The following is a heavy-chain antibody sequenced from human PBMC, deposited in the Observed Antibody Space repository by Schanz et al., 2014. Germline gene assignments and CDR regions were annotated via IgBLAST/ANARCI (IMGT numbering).Heavy chain of an antibody. Sequence: EVQLLESGGGLVKPGGSLRLSCSASGFTFSSYWMHWVRQVPGKGLEWVSAISGSGGSTYYADSVKGRFTISRDNSKNTLYLQMNSLRAEDTALYYCARDRRNADLDYWGQGTLVTVSS. CDR2: ISGSGGST. J-gene: IGHJ4*02. CDR1: GFTFSSYW. D-gene: IGHD1-1*01. V-gene: IGHV3-23*01. CDR3: ARDRRNADLDY.